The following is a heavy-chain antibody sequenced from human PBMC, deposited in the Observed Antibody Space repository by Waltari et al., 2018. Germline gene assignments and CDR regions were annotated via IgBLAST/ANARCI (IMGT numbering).Heavy chain of an antibody. D-gene: IGHD2-15*01. J-gene: IGHJ6*02. CDR1: GVSFRGYY. V-gene: IGHV4-34*01. Sequence: QVQLHQWGAGRLQPSETLSLTCAVYGVSFRGYYWGWLRPPPGKGLEWIAEINHAGNTNYNPSLRSRVTLSEDASKNQFSLKLSSMTAADTAVYYCVRLEDCTGPGGNCYSGEIFAMDVWGQGTTVTVSS. CDR2: INHAGNT. CDR3: VRLEDCTGPGGNCYSGEIFAMDV.